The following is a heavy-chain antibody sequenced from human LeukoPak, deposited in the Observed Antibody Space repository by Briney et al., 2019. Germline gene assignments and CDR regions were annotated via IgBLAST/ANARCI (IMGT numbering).Heavy chain of an antibody. Sequence: GGSLRLSCAASGFTFSSYWVHWVRQAPGKGLVRVSRIDTDGTGTTYADSVKGRFTISRDNAKNTLYLQMNSLRAEDTAVYYCARDSGSRVVAGDWGQGTLVTVSS. CDR3: ARDSGSRVVAGD. V-gene: IGHV3-74*01. CDR1: GFTFSSYW. J-gene: IGHJ4*02. CDR2: IDTDGTGT. D-gene: IGHD2-15*01.